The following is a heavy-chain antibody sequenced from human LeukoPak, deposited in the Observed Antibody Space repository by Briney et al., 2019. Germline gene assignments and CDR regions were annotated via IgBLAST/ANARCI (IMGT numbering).Heavy chain of an antibody. V-gene: IGHV3-23*01. CDR2: ISGSGDST. J-gene: IGHJ6*03. CDR1: GFTFRSNA. CDR3: VKDGVNYYYYMDV. Sequence: PGGSLRLSCAASGFTFRSNAMTWVRQAPGKGLEWVSAISGSGDSTYYADSVKGRLTISRDNSKNTLYLQMNSLRAEDTAVYFCVKDGVNYYYYMDVWGKGTTVTVSS.